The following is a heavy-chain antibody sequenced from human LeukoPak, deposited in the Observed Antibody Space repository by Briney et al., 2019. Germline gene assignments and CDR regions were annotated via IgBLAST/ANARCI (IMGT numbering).Heavy chain of an antibody. CDR3: ARTGGVGANNFDY. D-gene: IGHD1-26*01. V-gene: IGHV4-61*02. J-gene: IGHJ4*02. Sequence: SETLSLTCTVSCGSISSGSYYWSWIRQPAGKGLEWIGRIYTSGSTNYNPSLKSRVTISVDTSKNQFSLKLSSVTAADTAVYYCARTGGVGANNFDYWGQGTLVTVSS. CDR2: IYTSGST. CDR1: CGSISSGSYY.